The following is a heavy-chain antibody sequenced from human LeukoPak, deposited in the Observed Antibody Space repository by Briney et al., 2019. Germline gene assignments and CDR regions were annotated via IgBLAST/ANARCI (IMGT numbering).Heavy chain of an antibody. D-gene: IGHD3-22*01. CDR1: GFTFTSYA. J-gene: IGHJ4*02. Sequence: GGSLRLSCAASGFTFTSYAMSWVRQAPGEGLQWISTINGGGSRSYYTDSVKGRFTISRDISKNTLYLEMDSLRVEDMAVYYCARVVNFWYFDYWGQGSLVTVSS. V-gene: IGHV3-23*01. CDR2: INGGGSRS. CDR3: ARVVNFWYFDY.